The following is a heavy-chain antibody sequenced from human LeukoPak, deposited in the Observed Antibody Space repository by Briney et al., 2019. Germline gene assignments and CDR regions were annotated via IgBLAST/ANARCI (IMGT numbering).Heavy chain of an antibody. V-gene: IGHV5-51*01. CDR2: IYPGDSDT. Sequence: GESLKISCKGSGYSFTSYWIGWVRQMPGKGLEWVGIIYPGDSDTRYSPSFQGQVTISADKSISTAYLQWSSLKASDTAMYYCARLGSMVRGKIDAFDIWGQGTMVTVSS. D-gene: IGHD3-10*01. J-gene: IGHJ3*02. CDR1: GYSFTSYW. CDR3: ARLGSMVRGKIDAFDI.